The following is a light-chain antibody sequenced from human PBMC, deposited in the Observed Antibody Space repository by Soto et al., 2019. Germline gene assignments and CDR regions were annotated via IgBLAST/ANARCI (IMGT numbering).Light chain of an antibody. J-gene: IGKJ1*01. CDR2: KAS. Sequence: DIKMTQSPSTLSASVGDRVTITCRASKSISSWLAWYQQKPGKAPKLLIYKASSLESGVPSRFSGSGSGTEFTLTISSLQPDTFATYYCQQYNSLWTFGQGTKVEIK. CDR3: QQYNSLWT. CDR1: KSISSW. V-gene: IGKV1-5*03.